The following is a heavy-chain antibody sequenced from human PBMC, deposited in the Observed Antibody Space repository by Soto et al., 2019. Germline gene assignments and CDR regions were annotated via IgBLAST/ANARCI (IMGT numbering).Heavy chain of an antibody. CDR1: GFTFSRYS. CDR3: ARVAY. Sequence: GGSLRLSCTASGFTFSRYSMNWVRQAPGKGLEWVASISSASNDITYADSVKGRFIISRDNAKNSLFLQMNDLRPEDTALYYCARVAYWGQGTLVTVSS. V-gene: IGHV3-21*06. CDR2: ISSASNDI. J-gene: IGHJ4*02.